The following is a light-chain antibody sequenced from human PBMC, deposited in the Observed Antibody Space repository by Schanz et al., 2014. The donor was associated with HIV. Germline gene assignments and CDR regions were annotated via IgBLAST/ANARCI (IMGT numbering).Light chain of an antibody. J-gene: IGKJ2*01. CDR3: LQYNHYGYT. V-gene: IGKV1-5*03. Sequence: DIQMTQSPSSLSASVGDRVTITCRASQSISSYLNWYQQKPGKAHNLLISEASILESGVPSRFSGSGSGTEFTLTISSLQPDDFATYYCLQYNHYGYTFGQGTQLEIK. CDR1: QSISSY. CDR2: EAS.